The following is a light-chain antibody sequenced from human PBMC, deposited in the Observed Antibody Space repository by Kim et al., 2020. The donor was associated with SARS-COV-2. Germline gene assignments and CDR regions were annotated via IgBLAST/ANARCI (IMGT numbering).Light chain of an antibody. J-gene: IGLJ2*01. CDR1: NIGSKS. CDR2: YDS. CDR3: QVWDSSSDLV. V-gene: IGLV3-21*04. Sequence: SYELTQPPSVSVAPGKTARITCGGNNIGSKSVHWYQQKPGQAPVLVIYYDSDRPSGIPERFSGSNSGNTATLTISRVEAGDEADYYCQVWDSSSDLVFGG.